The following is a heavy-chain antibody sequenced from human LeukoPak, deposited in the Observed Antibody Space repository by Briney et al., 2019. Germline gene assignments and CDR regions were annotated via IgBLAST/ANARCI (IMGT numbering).Heavy chain of an antibody. J-gene: IGHJ4*02. CDR3: ARDRGYCSGGSCYPSHYYFDY. CDR2: INPNSGGT. V-gene: IGHV1-2*04. D-gene: IGHD2-15*01. Sequence: GASVKVSCKASGYTFTGYYMHWVRQAPGQGLEWMGWINPNSGGTNYAQKFQGWVTMTRDTSISTAYMELSRLRSDDTAVYYCARDRGYCSGGSCYPSHYYFDYWGQGTLVTVSS. CDR1: GYTFTGYY.